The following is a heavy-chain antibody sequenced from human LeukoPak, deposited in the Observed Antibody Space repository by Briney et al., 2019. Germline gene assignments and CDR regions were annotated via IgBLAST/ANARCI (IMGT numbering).Heavy chain of an antibody. CDR2: IYYSGST. V-gene: IGHV4-59*01. D-gene: IGHD3-9*01. Sequence: PSETLSLTCTVSGGSISSYYWSWIRQPPGKGLEWIGYIYYSGSTNYNPSLKSRVTISVDTSKNQFPLKLSSVTAADTAVYYCARSITYYDILTGYYGGYYYYMDVWGKGTTVTISS. CDR3: ARSITYYDILTGYYGGYYYYMDV. CDR1: GGSISSYY. J-gene: IGHJ6*03.